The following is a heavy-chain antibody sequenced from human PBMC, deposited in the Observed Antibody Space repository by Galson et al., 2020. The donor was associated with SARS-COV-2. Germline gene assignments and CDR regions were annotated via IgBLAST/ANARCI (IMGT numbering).Heavy chain of an antibody. CDR3: ATGPAIFGGSWFDP. CDR1: GYTLTELS. Sequence: ASVKVSCKVSGYTLTELSMHWVRQAPGKGLEWMGGFDPEDGETTHAQKFQGRVTMTEDTSTDTAYMELSSLRSEDTAVYYCATGPAIFGGSWFDPWGQGTRVTVSS. J-gene: IGHJ5*02. V-gene: IGHV1-24*01. D-gene: IGHD3-3*01. CDR2: FDPEDGET.